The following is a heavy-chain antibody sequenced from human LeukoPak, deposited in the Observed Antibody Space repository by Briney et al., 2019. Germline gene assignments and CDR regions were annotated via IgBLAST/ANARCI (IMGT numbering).Heavy chain of an antibody. CDR3: ARRGTAARGTIGDFDI. Sequence: SETLSLTCSVSGGSISPYYWSWIRQSPGKGLEWIGYISYSGSTSYNPSLRSRVTISVDTSKNQLSLKLSSVAAADTAVYYCARRGTAARGTIGDFDIWGQGTMVTVSS. CDR1: GGSISPYY. V-gene: IGHV4-59*08. J-gene: IGHJ3*02. CDR2: ISYSGST. D-gene: IGHD2-2*01.